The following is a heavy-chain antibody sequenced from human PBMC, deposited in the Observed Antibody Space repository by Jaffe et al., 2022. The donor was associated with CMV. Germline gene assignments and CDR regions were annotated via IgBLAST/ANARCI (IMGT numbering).Heavy chain of an antibody. Sequence: QVQLQESGPGLVKPSQTLSLTCTVSGGSISSGGYYWSWIRQHPGKGLEWIGYIYYSGSTYYNPSLKSRVTISVDTSKNQFSLKLSSVTAADTAVYYCARAGITIFGVVKMGNWFDPWGQGTLVTVSS. CDR1: GGSISSGGYY. J-gene: IGHJ5*02. CDR3: ARAGITIFGVVKMGNWFDP. CDR2: IYYSGST. D-gene: IGHD3-3*01. V-gene: IGHV4-31*03.